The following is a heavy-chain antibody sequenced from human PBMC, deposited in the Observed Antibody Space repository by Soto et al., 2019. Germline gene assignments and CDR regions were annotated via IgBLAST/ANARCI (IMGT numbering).Heavy chain of an antibody. Sequence: QLQLQESGPGLVKPSETLSLTCTVSGGSISSSSYYWGWIRQPPGKGLEWLGSIYYSGSTYYNPSLKRRVTISVDTSKNQFSLKLSSVTAAYTAVYYCARQVLLWFGELSYFHYWGQGTLVTVSS. CDR2: IYYSGST. V-gene: IGHV4-39*01. CDR1: GGSISSSSYY. J-gene: IGHJ4*02. CDR3: ARQVLLWFGELSYFHY. D-gene: IGHD3-10*01.